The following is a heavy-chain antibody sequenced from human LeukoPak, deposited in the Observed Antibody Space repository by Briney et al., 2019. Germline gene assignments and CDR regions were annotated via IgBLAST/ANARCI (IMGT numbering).Heavy chain of an antibody. CDR3: AREPLGDFGAKGWFDP. CDR2: INHSGST. CDR1: GGSFSGYY. D-gene: IGHD3-3*01. Sequence: PSETLSLTCAVYGGSFSGYYWSWIRQPPGKGLEWIGEINHSGSTNYNPSLKSRVTISVDTSKNQFSLKLSSVTAADTAVYYCAREPLGDFGAKGWFDPWGQGTLVTVSS. V-gene: IGHV4-34*01. J-gene: IGHJ5*02.